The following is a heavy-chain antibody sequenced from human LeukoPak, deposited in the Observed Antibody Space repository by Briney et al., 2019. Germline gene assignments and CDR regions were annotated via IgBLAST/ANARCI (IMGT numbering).Heavy chain of an antibody. CDR3: ARRDWVSGAVRAFDI. CDR1: AFTFSDYS. J-gene: IGHJ3*02. Sequence: GGSLRLSCAASAFTFSDYSMNWVRQAPGKGLEWVSYISGRSSTIYYADSVKGRFTISRDNAKNSMYLQMSGLRVEDTAVYYCARRDWVSGAVRAFDIWGQGTMVTVSS. D-gene: IGHD3-3*01. V-gene: IGHV3-48*01. CDR2: ISGRSSTI.